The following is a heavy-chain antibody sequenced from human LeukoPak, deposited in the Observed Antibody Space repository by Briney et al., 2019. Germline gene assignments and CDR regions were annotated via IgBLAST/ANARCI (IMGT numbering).Heavy chain of an antibody. Sequence: SGGSLRLSCAASGFTFSSYAMSWVRQAPGKGLEWVAVISYDGSNKYYADSVKGRFTISRDNSKNTLYLQMNSLRAEDTAVYYCARGEIVVVPAAIDYYYYGMDVWGQGTTVTVSS. J-gene: IGHJ6*02. CDR3: ARGEIVVVPAAIDYYYYGMDV. D-gene: IGHD2-2*01. V-gene: IGHV3-30-3*01. CDR1: GFTFSSYA. CDR2: ISYDGSNK.